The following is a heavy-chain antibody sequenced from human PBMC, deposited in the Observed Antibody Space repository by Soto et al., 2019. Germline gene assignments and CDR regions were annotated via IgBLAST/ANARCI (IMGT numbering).Heavy chain of an antibody. J-gene: IGHJ4*02. V-gene: IGHV1-69*01. CDR3: ARAILSGYCSGGSCYYFDY. CDR2: IIPIFGTA. Sequence: SVEVGSKASGGTVSSSAISGVRQAPGQGLEWMGGIIPIFGTANYAQKFQGRVTITADESTSTAYMELSSLRSEDTAVYYCARAILSGYCSGGSCYYFDYWGQGTLVTVSS. CDR1: GGTVSSSA. D-gene: IGHD2-15*01.